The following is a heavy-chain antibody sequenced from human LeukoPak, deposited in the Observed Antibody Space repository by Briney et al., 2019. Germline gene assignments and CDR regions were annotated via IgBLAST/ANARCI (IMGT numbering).Heavy chain of an antibody. J-gene: IGHJ4*02. CDR1: GFTVSRSY. Sequence: GGSLRLSCAASGFTVSRSYMTWVRQAPGKGLEWISVIFRWGNTYYADSVKGRSTISRDNSKNIVYLQMDRLRADDTAVYYCASADMAFFDHWGQGTLVADSS. CDR3: ASADMAFFDH. CDR2: IFRWGNT. D-gene: IGHD5-24*01. V-gene: IGHV3-53*01.